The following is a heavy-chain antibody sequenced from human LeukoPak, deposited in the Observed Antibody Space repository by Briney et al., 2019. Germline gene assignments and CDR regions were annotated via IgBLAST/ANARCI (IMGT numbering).Heavy chain of an antibody. Sequence: GGSLRLSCAASGFTFSSYSMNWVRQAPGKGPERVSSISSSSSYIYYADSVKGRFTISRDNAKNSLYLQMNSLRAEDTAVYYCARGGYCSSTSCYVNYYYGMDVWGKGTTVTVSS. CDR2: ISSSSSYI. J-gene: IGHJ6*04. CDR3: ARGGYCSSTSCYVNYYYGMDV. D-gene: IGHD2-2*01. V-gene: IGHV3-21*01. CDR1: GFTFSSYS.